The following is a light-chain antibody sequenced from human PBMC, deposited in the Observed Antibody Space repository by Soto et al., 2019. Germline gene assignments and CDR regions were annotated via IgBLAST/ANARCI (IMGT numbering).Light chain of an antibody. J-gene: IGKJ1*01. CDR2: GAS. Sequence: EIVLTQSPGTLSLSPGERATLSCRASQSVSSSYLAWYQQKPGKAPRLLIYGASSRATVIPDRFSGSGSGTDFTLTISRLEPEDFAVYYCQQYGSSPRTFGQGTKVEIK. CDR1: QSVSSSY. V-gene: IGKV3-20*01. CDR3: QQYGSSPRT.